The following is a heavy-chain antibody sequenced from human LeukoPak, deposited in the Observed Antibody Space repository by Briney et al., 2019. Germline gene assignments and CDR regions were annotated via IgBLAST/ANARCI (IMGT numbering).Heavy chain of an antibody. Sequence: SETLSLTCTVSGGSISSSSYYWSWIRQPPGKGLEWIGEINHSGSTNYNPSLKSRVTISVDTSKNQFSLKLSSVTAADTAVYYCARQPIAVAGRGQFDYWGQGTLVTVSS. V-gene: IGHV4-39*01. CDR1: GGSISSSSYY. CDR3: ARQPIAVAGRGQFDY. CDR2: INHSGST. J-gene: IGHJ4*02. D-gene: IGHD6-19*01.